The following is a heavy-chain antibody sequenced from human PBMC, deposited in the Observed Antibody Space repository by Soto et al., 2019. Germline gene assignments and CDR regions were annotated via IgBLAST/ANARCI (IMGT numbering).Heavy chain of an antibody. CDR2: ISGSGGST. V-gene: IGHV3-23*01. J-gene: IGHJ6*02. CDR1: GFTFSSYA. D-gene: IGHD6-13*01. Sequence: LRLSCAASGFTFSSYAMSWVRQAPGKGLEWVSAISGSGGSTYYADSVKGRFTISRDNSKNTLYLQMNSLRAEDTAVYYCAKDRRSSSWYEAGYYYYYGMDVWGQGTTVTVSS. CDR3: AKDRRSSSWYEAGYYYYYGMDV.